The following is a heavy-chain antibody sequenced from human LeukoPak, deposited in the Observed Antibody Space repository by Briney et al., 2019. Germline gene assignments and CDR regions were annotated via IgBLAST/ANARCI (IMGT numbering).Heavy chain of an antibody. CDR3: AKGSCGVCYGPDY. D-gene: IGHD2-8*01. Sequence: SETLSLTCAVYGGSFSGYYWSWIRQPPGKGLEWIGEINDSGSTNYNPSLKSRVIISVDTSKNQFSLKLASVTAADTAVYYCAKGSCGVCYGPDYWGQGTLVTVSS. V-gene: IGHV4-34*01. CDR2: INDSGST. CDR1: GGSFSGYY. J-gene: IGHJ4*02.